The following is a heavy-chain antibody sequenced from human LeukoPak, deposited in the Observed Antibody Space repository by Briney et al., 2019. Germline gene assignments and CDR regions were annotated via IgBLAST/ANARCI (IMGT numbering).Heavy chain of an antibody. V-gene: IGHV3-20*04. D-gene: IGHD3-10*01. Sequence: PGGSLRLSCVASGFTFDDYGMSWVRQAPGKGLEWVSGINWSGDDSAHADSVKGRFTTSRDNAKKSLYLQMNSLRAGDTAFYYCTRGWIGELSDIWGQGTLVTVSS. CDR1: GFTFDDYG. CDR3: TRGWIGELSDI. J-gene: IGHJ3*02. CDR2: INWSGDDS.